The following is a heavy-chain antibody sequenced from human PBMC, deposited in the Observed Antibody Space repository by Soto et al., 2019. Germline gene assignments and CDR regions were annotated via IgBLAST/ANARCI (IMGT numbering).Heavy chain of an antibody. D-gene: IGHD3-10*01. Sequence: QVQLVQSGAEVKKPGASVKVSCKASGYTFTSYDINWVRQATGQGLEWMGWMNPNSGNTGYAQKFQGRVTMTRNTSISTAYMELSSLRSEDTAIYYCARGRYYYDSGSHPLGYWGQGTLVTVSS. CDR3: ARGRYYYDSGSHPLGY. V-gene: IGHV1-8*01. J-gene: IGHJ4*02. CDR2: MNPNSGNT. CDR1: GYTFTSYD.